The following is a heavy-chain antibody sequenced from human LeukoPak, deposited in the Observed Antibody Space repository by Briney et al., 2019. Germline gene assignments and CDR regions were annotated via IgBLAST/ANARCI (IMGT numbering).Heavy chain of an antibody. CDR1: GYSFTRYW. CDR3: ARLDRYYYDSSGYSYYFDY. V-gene: IGHV5-51*01. D-gene: IGHD3-22*01. Sequence: GESLKISCKGSGYSFTRYWIGWVRQMPGKGLEWMGIIYPGDSDTRYSPSFQGQVTISADKSISTAYLQWSSLKASDTAMYYCARLDRYYYDSSGYSYYFDYWGQGTLVTVSS. J-gene: IGHJ4*02. CDR2: IYPGDSDT.